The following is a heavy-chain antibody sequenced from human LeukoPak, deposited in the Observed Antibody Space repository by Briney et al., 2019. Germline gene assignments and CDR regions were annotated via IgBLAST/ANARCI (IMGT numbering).Heavy chain of an antibody. J-gene: IGHJ4*02. D-gene: IGHD3-22*01. Sequence: SETLSLTCTVSGGSISSYYWSWIRQPPGKGLEWIGYIYYSGSTNYNPSLKSRVTISVDTSKNQFSLKLSSVTAADTAVYYCATAGRGWHYYDSSGYYYLKDWGQGTLVTVSS. CDR2: IYYSGST. CDR3: ATAGRGWHYYDSSGYYYLKD. V-gene: IGHV4-59*01. CDR1: GGSISSYY.